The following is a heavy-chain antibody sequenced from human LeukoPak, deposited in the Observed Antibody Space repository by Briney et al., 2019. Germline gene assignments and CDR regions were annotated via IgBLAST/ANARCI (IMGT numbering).Heavy chain of an antibody. D-gene: IGHD4-17*01. CDR1: GESFNGYY. Sequence: KSSETLSLTCAVYGESFNGYYWSWIRQPPGKGLGWIGEISHRGSTNYNPSLKSRVTISIDTSKNQFSLKLSSVTAADTAVYYCARGEYGNQRSNNWFDPWGQGTLVTVSS. J-gene: IGHJ5*02. V-gene: IGHV4-34*01. CDR3: ARGEYGNQRSNNWFDP. CDR2: ISHRGST.